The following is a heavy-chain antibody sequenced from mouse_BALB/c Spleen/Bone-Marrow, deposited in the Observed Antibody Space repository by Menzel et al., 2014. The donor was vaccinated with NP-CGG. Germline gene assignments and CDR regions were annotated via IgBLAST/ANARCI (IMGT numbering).Heavy chain of an antibody. J-gene: IGHJ2*01. CDR2: ISSGSCTI. CDR3: ARSGSSSGYFDY. Sequence: DVQLVESGGGLVQPGGSRKLSCAASGFTFSSFGMHWVRQAPEKGLEWVAYISSGSCTIYYAYTVMGRFTISRDNTKNTLFLQMTSLRSEDTAMYYCARSGSSSGYFDYWAQGPPLTVSS. V-gene: IGHV5-17*02. D-gene: IGHD1-1*01. CDR1: GFTFSSFG.